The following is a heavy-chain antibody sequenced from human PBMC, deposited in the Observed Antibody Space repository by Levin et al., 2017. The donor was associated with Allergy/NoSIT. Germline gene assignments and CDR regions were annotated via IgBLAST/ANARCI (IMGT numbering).Heavy chain of an antibody. CDR1: GDSVSSGTYY. V-gene: IGHV4-61*01. D-gene: IGHD3-16*01. Sequence: SETLSLTCTVSGDSVSSGTYYWSWIRQPPGKGLEWIGYVSYPGPTNYNPSLKSRVTISVDTSRNQFSLKLSSVSAAERAVEYGARGALSGSYVPGRCHYWGQGTLVSVSS. CDR2: VSYPGPT. J-gene: IGHJ4*02. CDR3: ARGALSGSYVPGRCHY.